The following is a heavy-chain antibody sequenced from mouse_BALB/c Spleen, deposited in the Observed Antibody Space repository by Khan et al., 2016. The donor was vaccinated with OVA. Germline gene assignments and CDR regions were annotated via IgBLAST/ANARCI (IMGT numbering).Heavy chain of an antibody. J-gene: IGHJ3*01. CDR3: ASHLTGSFAY. D-gene: IGHD4-1*01. V-gene: IGHV5-6*01. Sequence: EVELVESGGDLVKPGGSLKLSCAASGFTFSNYGMSWVRQIPDKRLEWVATINSDGTYPHYPDSVKGRFTISSNNAKNTLYLEMSILKSEDTAMYYCASHLTGSFAYWGQGTLVTVSA. CDR1: GFTFSNYG. CDR2: INSDGTYP.